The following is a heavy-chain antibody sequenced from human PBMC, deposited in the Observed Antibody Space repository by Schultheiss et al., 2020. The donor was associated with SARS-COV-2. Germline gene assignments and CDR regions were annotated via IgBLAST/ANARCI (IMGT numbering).Heavy chain of an antibody. Sequence: SETLSLTCTVSGGSISSGGYYWSWIRQHPGKGLEWIGYIYYSGSTNYNPSLKSRVTISVDTSKNQFSLKLSSVTAADTAVYYCARVHGGYYYYYGMDVWGQGTTVTVSS. CDR2: IYYSGST. J-gene: IGHJ6*02. CDR3: ARVHGGYYYYYGMDV. D-gene: IGHD3-16*01. V-gene: IGHV4-61*08. CDR1: GGSISSGGYY.